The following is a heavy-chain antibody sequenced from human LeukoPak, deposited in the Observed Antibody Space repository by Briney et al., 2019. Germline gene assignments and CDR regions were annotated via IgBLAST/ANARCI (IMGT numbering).Heavy chain of an antibody. CDR2: ISSSSTHI. Sequence: GGSLRLSCAASGFTFSDYYMNWVRQAPGKGLEWVSYISSSSTHIYYADSVKGRFTISRDNAKNSLYLQMNSLRAEDTAVYYCASYCSTTSCYGVDYWGQGTLVTVSS. J-gene: IGHJ4*02. D-gene: IGHD2-2*01. CDR3: ASYCSTTSCYGVDY. V-gene: IGHV3-11*06. CDR1: GFTFSDYY.